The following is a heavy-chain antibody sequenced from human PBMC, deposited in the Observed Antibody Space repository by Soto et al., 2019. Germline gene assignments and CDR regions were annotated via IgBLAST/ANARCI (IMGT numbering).Heavy chain of an antibody. J-gene: IGHJ4*02. CDR1: GFSLSTSGVG. D-gene: IGHD3-10*01. CDR3: AHHPYYGLAHYSCYY. CDR2: IYWDDDK. V-gene: IGHV2-5*02. Sequence: QITLKESGPTLVKPTQTLTLTCTFSGFSLSTSGVGVGWIRQPPGKALEWLAVIYWDDDKRSSSSLKSRLTITKDTSKNQVGLTMTNMYTVDTATYYCAHHPYYGLAHYSCYYWGQGSLVTVSS.